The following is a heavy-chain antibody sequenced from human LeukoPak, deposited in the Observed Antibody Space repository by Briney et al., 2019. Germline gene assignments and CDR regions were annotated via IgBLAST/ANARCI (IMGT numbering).Heavy chain of an antibody. Sequence: GWSLRLSCAASGFTFSSYAMSWVRQAPGKGLEWVSAISGSGGSTYYADSVKGRFTISRDNSKNTLYLQMNSLRAEDTAVYYCAKELFYGSGSYDYYYYMDVWGKGTTVTVSS. CDR1: GFTFSSYA. D-gene: IGHD3-10*01. V-gene: IGHV3-23*01. J-gene: IGHJ6*03. CDR3: AKELFYGSGSYDYYYYMDV. CDR2: ISGSGGST.